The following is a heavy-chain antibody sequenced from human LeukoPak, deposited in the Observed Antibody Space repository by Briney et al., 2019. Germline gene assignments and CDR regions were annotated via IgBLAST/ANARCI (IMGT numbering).Heavy chain of an antibody. CDR2: INPSGGSS. J-gene: IGHJ5*02. V-gene: IGHV1-46*01. Sequence: GASVKVSCKASGYTFTSYYMHWVRQAPGQGLEWMGLINPSGGSSSYAQKFQGRVTMTRDTSTSTVYMELRSLRSDDTAVYYCARDGSGTEEGWFDPWGQGTLVTVSS. CDR3: ARDGSGTEEGWFDP. D-gene: IGHD3-10*01. CDR1: GYTFTSYY.